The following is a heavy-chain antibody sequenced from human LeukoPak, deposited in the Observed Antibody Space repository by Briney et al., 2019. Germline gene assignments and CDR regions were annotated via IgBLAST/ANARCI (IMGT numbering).Heavy chain of an antibody. CDR1: GYTFTSYG. D-gene: IGHD3-3*01. CDR3: VTPYYDFWSGLPDY. V-gene: IGHV1-18*01. CDR2: ISAYNGNT. Sequence: ASVKVSCKASGYTFTSYGISWVRQAPGQGLEWMGWISAYNGNTNYAQKLQGRVTMTTDTSTSTAYVELRSLRSDDTAVYYCVTPYYDFWSGLPDYWGQGTLVTVSS. J-gene: IGHJ4*02.